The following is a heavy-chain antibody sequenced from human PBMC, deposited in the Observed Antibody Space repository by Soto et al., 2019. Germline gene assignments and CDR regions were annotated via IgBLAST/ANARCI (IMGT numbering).Heavy chain of an antibody. CDR1: GFTFSSYG. D-gene: IGHD6-13*01. CDR3: ASTAAGTNWFDP. CDR2: IWYDGSNK. Sequence: HPGGSLRLSCATSGFTFSSYGMHWVRQAPGKGLEWVAVIWYDGSNKYYADSVKGRFTISRDNSKNTLYLQMNSLRAEDTAVYYCASTAAGTNWFDPWGQGTLGTVSS. V-gene: IGHV3-33*01. J-gene: IGHJ5*02.